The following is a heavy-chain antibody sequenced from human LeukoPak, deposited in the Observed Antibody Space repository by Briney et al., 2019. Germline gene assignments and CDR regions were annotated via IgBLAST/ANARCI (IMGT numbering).Heavy chain of an antibody. CDR2: ISDSGSIT. CDR3: AKDARRTDGWYFFDY. CDR1: GFTFDTYA. D-gene: IGHD6-19*01. J-gene: IGHJ4*02. V-gene: IGHV3-23*01. Sequence: GGSLRLSCAASGFTFDTYAMHWVRQAPGKGLEWVSVISDSGSITYYADSVKGRFTISRDNSQNTLFLQMNSLRAEDTAVYYCAKDARRTDGWYFFDYWGQGALVTVSS.